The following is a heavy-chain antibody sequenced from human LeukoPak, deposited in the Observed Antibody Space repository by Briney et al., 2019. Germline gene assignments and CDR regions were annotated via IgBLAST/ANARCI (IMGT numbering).Heavy chain of an antibody. D-gene: IGHD3-9*01. Sequence: ASVKVSCKVSGYSLTELSMHWVRQAPGKGLEWMGGFDPEDGETIYAQKFQGRVTMTEDTSTDTAYMELSSLRSEDTAVYYCATETLTGYYKDCWGQGTLVTVSS. J-gene: IGHJ4*02. V-gene: IGHV1-24*01. CDR1: GYSLTELS. CDR3: ATETLTGYYKDC. CDR2: FDPEDGET.